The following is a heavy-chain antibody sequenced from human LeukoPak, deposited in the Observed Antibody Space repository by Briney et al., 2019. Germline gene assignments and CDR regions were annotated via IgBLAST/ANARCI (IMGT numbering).Heavy chain of an antibody. D-gene: IGHD3-10*01. CDR3: ASGMVRGVIMTDY. CDR2: ISSSSYI. V-gene: IGHV3-21*01. CDR1: GFTFSSYS. J-gene: IGHJ4*02. Sequence: RGSLRLSCAASGFTFSSYSMNWVRQAPGKGLEWVSSISSSSYIYYADSVKGRFTISRDNAKNSLYLQMNSLRAEDTAVYYCASGMVRGVIMTDYWGQGTPVTVSA.